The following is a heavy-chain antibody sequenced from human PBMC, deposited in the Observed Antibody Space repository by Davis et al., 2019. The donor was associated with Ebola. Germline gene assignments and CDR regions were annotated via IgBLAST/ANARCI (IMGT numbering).Heavy chain of an antibody. D-gene: IGHD3-22*01. Sequence: GSLRLSCSVSGYSISSGFSWGWIRQPPGKGLEWIGSVFHSGTTFYNPSLKSRLTISADMSKNQFSLRLSSVTAADTAVYYCARWRFYYDTSGYNRSPKDYWGQGTLVTVSS. CDR1: GYSISSGFS. J-gene: IGHJ4*02. CDR2: VFHSGTT. CDR3: ARWRFYYDTSGYNRSPKDY. V-gene: IGHV4-38-2*02.